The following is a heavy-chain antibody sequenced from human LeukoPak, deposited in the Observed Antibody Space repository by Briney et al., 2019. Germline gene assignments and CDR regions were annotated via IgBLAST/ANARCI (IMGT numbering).Heavy chain of an antibody. CDR2: IYHRGSP. V-gene: IGHV4-4*02. CDR1: GGSISSDNW. D-gene: IGHD3-22*01. J-gene: IGHJ4*02. Sequence: SETLSLTCAVSGGSISSDNWWSWVRQPPGKGLEWIGEIYHRGSPNYNTSLKSRVTMSVDKSKNHFSLKLTSVTAADTAVYYCARRDYYDSTGYCNYWGQGTLVTVSS. CDR3: ARRDYYDSTGYCNY.